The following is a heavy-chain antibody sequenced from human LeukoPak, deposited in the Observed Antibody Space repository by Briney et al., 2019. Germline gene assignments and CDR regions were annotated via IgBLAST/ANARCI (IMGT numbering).Heavy chain of an antibody. D-gene: IGHD1-14*01. V-gene: IGHV3-21*06. J-gene: IGHJ4*02. CDR2: IGPTGFDR. CDR1: GLTFSTSG. CDR3: ATETNGRHYDY. Sequence: GGSLRLSSTTSGLTFSTSGLNWVRQAPGKGLEWVASIGPTGFDRYHADSIKGRFTISRDNANNFLYLQMDSLRAEDTAVYYCATETNGRHYDYWGQGTLLTVSS.